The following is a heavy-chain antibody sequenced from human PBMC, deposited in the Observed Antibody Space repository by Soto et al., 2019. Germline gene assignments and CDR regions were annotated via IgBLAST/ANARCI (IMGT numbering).Heavy chain of an antibody. J-gene: IGHJ4*02. CDR2: IYYSGST. D-gene: IGHD1-1*01. Sequence: PSETLSLTCTVSGGSISSSSYYWGWIRQPPGKGLEWIGSIYYSGSTYYNPSLKSRVTIPVDTSKNQFSLKLSSVTAADTAVYYCASRVAKVQPHSFDYWGQGTLVTVSS. CDR1: GGSISSSSYY. CDR3: ASRVAKVQPHSFDY. V-gene: IGHV4-39*01.